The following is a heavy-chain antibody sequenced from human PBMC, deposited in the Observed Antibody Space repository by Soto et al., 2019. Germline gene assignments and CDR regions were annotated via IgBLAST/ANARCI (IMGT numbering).Heavy chain of an antibody. CDR1: EVNCISSG. J-gene: IGHJ1*01. CDR2: INQHGSEK. CDR3: ARELVVGPAEYFQL. V-gene: IGHV3-7*01. Sequence: RLCCRVAEVNCISSGVSWVSKNKGKGLEWVANINQHGSEKYYLDSVKGRFTISRDNAKNSLYLQMSSLRAEDTAVYYCARELVVGPAEYFQLWGQGTLVTVSS. D-gene: IGHD3-22*01.